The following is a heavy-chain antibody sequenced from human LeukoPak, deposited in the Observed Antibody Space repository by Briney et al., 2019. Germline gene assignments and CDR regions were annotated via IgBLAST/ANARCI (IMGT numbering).Heavy chain of an antibody. CDR2: ISTSSTYI. CDR1: GFTFSFYT. D-gene: IGHD6-13*01. V-gene: IGHV3-21*01. J-gene: IGHJ5*02. CDR3: AKSIAAAGSNWFDP. Sequence: GGSLRLSCAASGFTFSFYTITWVRQAPGKGLEWVSSISTSSTYIYYADSLKGRFTISRDNAKNSMYLQMNSLRAEDTAVYYCAKSIAAAGSNWFDPWGQGTLVTVSS.